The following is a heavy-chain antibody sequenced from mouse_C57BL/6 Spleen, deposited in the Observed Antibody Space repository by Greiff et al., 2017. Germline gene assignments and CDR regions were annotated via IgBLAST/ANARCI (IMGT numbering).Heavy chain of an antibody. CDR3: ARRRITTVVAPFYAMDY. D-gene: IGHD1-1*01. CDR1: GYAFTNYL. CDR2: INPGSGGT. Sequence: QVQLQQSGAELVRPGTSVKVSCKASGYAFTNYLIEWVKQRPGQGLEWIGVINPGSGGTNYNEKFKGKATLTADKSYSTAYMQLSSLTSEDSAVYFCARRRITTVVAPFYAMDYWGQGTSVTVSS. J-gene: IGHJ4*01. V-gene: IGHV1-54*01.